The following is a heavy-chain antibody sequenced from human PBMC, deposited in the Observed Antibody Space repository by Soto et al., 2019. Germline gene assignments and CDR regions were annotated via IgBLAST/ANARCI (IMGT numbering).Heavy chain of an antibody. Sequence: PSETLSLTCTVSGGSISSGDYYWSWIRQPPGKGLEWIGYIYYSGSTYYNPSLKSRVTISVDTSKNQFSLKLSSVTAADTAVYYCARGNDFWSGYFDGGWFDPWGQGTLVTVSS. D-gene: IGHD3-3*01. CDR3: ARGNDFWSGYFDGGWFDP. J-gene: IGHJ5*02. V-gene: IGHV4-30-4*01. CDR1: GGSISSGDYY. CDR2: IYYSGST.